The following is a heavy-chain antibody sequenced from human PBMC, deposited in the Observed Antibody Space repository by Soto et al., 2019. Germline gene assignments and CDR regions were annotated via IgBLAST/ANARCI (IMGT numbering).Heavy chain of an antibody. CDR2: ISAYNGKT. J-gene: IGHJ4*02. CDR3: ARVQTDDSSSWFDY. Sequence: GASVKVSCNASGYTFTSYGISWMRHAPGQGLECIGWISAYNGKTKYEKKLKGRATINTDTSTRQAYMDMTSLSSDETAVYQRARVQTDDSSSWFDYWGQGTLVTVSS. V-gene: IGHV1-18*01. CDR1: GYTFTSYG. D-gene: IGHD6-13*01.